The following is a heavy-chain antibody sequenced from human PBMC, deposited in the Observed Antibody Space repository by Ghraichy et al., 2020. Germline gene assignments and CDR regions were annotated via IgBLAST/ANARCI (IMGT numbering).Heavy chain of an antibody. Sequence: SETLSLTCTFSGFSISSSGYYWSWIRQHPGKGLEWIGYISYSGSTYYNPSLNGRLTISVDTSKNQFSLNLESVTAADTAVYSCVRSDSYCGSTTCYGGIVAFDIWGRGTMVTVSS. CDR1: GFSISSSGYY. V-gene: IGHV4-31*03. D-gene: IGHD2-2*01. CDR3: VRSDSYCGSTTCYGGIVAFDI. CDR2: ISYSGST. J-gene: IGHJ3*02.